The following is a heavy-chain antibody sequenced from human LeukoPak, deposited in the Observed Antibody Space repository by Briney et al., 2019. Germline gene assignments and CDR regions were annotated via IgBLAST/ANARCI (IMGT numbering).Heavy chain of an antibody. CDR1: GGSFSGYY. J-gene: IGHJ4*02. CDR3: ARDLEMGY. D-gene: IGHD3-3*01. CDR2: INHSGST. Sequence: NPSETLSLTCAVYGGSFSGYYWSWIRQPPGKGLEWIGEINHSGSTNYNPSLKSRVTISVDTSKNQFSLKLSSVTAADTAVYYCARDLEMGYWGQGTLVTVSS. V-gene: IGHV4-34*01.